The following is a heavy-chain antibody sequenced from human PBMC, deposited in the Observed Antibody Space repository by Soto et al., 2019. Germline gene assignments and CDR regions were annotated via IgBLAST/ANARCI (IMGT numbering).Heavy chain of an antibody. D-gene: IGHD6-19*01. Sequence: GGSLRLSCAASGFTFSSYWMHWVRQAPGKGLVWVSRINSDGSSTSYADSVKGRFTISRDNAKNTLYLQMNSLRAEDTAVYYCASEYSSGWYDYWGQGTLVTVSS. V-gene: IGHV3-74*01. CDR1: GFTFSSYW. J-gene: IGHJ4*02. CDR3: ASEYSSGWYDY. CDR2: INSDGSST.